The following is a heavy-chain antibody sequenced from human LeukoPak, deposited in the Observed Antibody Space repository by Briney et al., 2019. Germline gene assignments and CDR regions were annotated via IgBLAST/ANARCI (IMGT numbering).Heavy chain of an antibody. CDR3: AGRSGPKDY. Sequence: GGSLRLSCAAFGFTFSTYGMHWVRQAPGKGLEWVSAISGSGGSTYYADSVKGRFTISRDNSKNTLYLQMNSLRAEDTAVYYCAGRSGPKDYWGQGTLVTVSS. CDR2: ISGSGGST. D-gene: IGHD3-3*01. J-gene: IGHJ4*02. CDR1: GFTFSTYG. V-gene: IGHV3-23*01.